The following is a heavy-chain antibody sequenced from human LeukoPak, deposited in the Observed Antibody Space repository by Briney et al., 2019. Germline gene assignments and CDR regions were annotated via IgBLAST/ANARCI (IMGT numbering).Heavy chain of an antibody. J-gene: IGHJ4*02. CDR1: GFTFSSYG. CDR2: ISYDGSNK. CDR3: ARVSNGDYFDY. D-gene: IGHD4-17*01. V-gene: IGHV3-30*03. Sequence: PGGSLRLSCAASGFTFSSYGMHWVRQAPGKGLEWVAVISYDGSNKYYADSVKGRFTISRDNSKNTLYLQMNSLRAEDTAVYYCARVSNGDYFDYWGQGTLVTVSS.